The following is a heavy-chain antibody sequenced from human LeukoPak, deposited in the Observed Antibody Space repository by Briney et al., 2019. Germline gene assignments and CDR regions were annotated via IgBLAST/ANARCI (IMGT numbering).Heavy chain of an antibody. CDR3: AGGTTVRGVTRFDY. CDR2: ISSNNNYI. Sequence: GGSLRLSCAASGFTFSSYSMNWARQAPGKGRAWVSSISSNNNYIYYAPSVKGRFTISRDNAKTSLYLQMNSLTAEYPAVYYCAGGTTVRGVTRFDYWGQGTLVTVSS. D-gene: IGHD3-10*01. CDR1: GFTFSSYS. J-gene: IGHJ4*02. V-gene: IGHV3-21*01.